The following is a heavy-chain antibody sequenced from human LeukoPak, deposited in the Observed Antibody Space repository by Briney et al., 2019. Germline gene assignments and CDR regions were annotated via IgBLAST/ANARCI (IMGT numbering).Heavy chain of an antibody. D-gene: IGHD3-10*01. V-gene: IGHV3-30*03. J-gene: IGHJ4*02. CDR1: GFSFSTYG. CDR2: ISNDGTKK. Sequence: GGSLRLSCVGSGFSFSTYGMHRLRRAPGKELEGGAVISNDGTKKYYVDSVKGRFTISRDNSKHTLYLQMDSLRTEDTAVYYCAVSYGSGNYFVDSWGQGTLATVSS. CDR3: AVSYGSGNYFVDS.